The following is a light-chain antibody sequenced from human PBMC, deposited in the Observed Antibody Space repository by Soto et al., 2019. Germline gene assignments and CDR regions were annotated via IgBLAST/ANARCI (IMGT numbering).Light chain of an antibody. J-gene: IGLJ1*01. CDR2: TNN. V-gene: IGLV1-44*01. CDR1: SSSIGSNS. Sequence: VLTQPPSASGTPGQRVTISCSGSSSSIGSNSVNWYQQLPRTAPKVLIYTNNQRPSGVPDRFSGSKSGTSASLAISGLQSEDEADYYCAAWDGSLNVYVFGTGTKVTVL. CDR3: AAWDGSLNVYV.